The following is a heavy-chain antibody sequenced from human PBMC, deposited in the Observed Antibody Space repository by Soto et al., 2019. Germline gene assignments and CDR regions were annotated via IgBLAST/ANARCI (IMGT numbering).Heavy chain of an antibody. V-gene: IGHV3-33*01. CDR1: GFTFSTSG. CDR3: SRGGRPYCSSSSCYSLDY. Sequence: GGSLRLSCAASGFTFSTSGMHWVRQAPGKGLEWVAMIWFDGMNKYYADSVKGRFTISRDNSKNTLYLQMSSLRAEDTAVYYCSRGGRPYCSSSSCYSLDYWGQGTLVTVS. J-gene: IGHJ4*02. D-gene: IGHD2-2*01. CDR2: IWFDGMNK.